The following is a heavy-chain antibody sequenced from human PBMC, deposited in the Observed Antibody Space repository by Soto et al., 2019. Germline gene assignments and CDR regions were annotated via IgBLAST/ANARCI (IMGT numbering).Heavy chain of an antibody. J-gene: IGHJ4*02. Sequence: PGGSLRLSCAASGFTFSNYAMNWVRQAPGKGLEWVSVISGSGDSTYYADSVKGRFTISRDNSKNTLYLQMNSLRAEDTAIYYCARRGSGSYYDYWGQGTLVTV. CDR2: ISGSGDST. CDR1: GFTFSNYA. CDR3: ARRGSGSYYDY. V-gene: IGHV3-23*01. D-gene: IGHD1-26*01.